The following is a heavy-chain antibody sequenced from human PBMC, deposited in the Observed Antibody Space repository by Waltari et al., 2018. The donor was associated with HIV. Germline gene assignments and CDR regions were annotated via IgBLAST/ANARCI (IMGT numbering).Heavy chain of an antibody. CDR2: IIPVFCTT. Sequence: QVQLVQSGAEVKKPGSSVKVSCKASGGSFSNNAISWVRQAPGQGLEWMGGIIPVFCTTYYSQKFQGRVTITADVSLTTAYMDLSSLGSDDTAFYFCARGAASNTFNSYFDSWGQGVLVTVSS. J-gene: IGHJ4*02. CDR1: GGSFSNNA. CDR3: ARGAASNTFNSYFDS. V-gene: IGHV1-69*13. D-gene: IGHD6-25*01.